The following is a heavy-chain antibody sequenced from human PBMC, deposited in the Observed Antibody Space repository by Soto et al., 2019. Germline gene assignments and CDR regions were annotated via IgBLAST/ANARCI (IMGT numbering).Heavy chain of an antibody. D-gene: IGHD6-13*01. CDR1: GGSFSGYY. J-gene: IGHJ4*02. V-gene: IGHV4-34*01. CDR2: INHSGST. Sequence: SETLSLTCAVYGGSFSGYYWSWIRQPPGKGLEWIGEINHSGSTNYNPSLKSRVTISVDTSKNQFSLKLSSVTAADTAVYYCARAIAAAGRADYWGQGTLVTVSS. CDR3: ARAIAAAGRADY.